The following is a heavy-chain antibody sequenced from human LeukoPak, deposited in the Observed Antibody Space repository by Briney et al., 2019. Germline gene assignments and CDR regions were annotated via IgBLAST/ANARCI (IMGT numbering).Heavy chain of an antibody. D-gene: IGHD3-22*01. V-gene: IGHV1-46*01. Sequence: ASVKVSCKASGYTFTSYYMHWGRQAPGQGLEWMGIINRSGGSTSYAQKFQGRVTMTRDTSTSTVYMELSSLRSEDTAVYYCARDLGMAAGIVVVPGIFDYWGQGTLVTVSS. J-gene: IGHJ4*02. CDR3: ARDLGMAAGIVVVPGIFDY. CDR2: INRSGGST. CDR1: GYTFTSYY.